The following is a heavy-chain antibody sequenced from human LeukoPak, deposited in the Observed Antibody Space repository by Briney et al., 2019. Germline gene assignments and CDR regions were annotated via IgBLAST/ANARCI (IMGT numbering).Heavy chain of an antibody. D-gene: IGHD2-15*01. Sequence: PSETLSLTCTVSGGSISSGDYPWSWIRQPPGKGLEWIGYISYSGYTYYNPSLKSRVTISVDTSKNQFSLKLSSVTAADTAVYYCATAPHTRRVVFDYWGQGTLVTVSS. CDR1: GGSISSGDYP. CDR2: ISYSGYT. V-gene: IGHV4-30-4*01. J-gene: IGHJ4*02. CDR3: ATAPHTRRVVFDY.